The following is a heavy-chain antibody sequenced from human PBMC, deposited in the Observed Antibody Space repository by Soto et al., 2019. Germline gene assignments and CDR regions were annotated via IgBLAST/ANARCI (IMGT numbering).Heavy chain of an antibody. D-gene: IGHD6-25*01. CDR1: GFTFSSYA. V-gene: IGHV3-30-3*01. J-gene: IGHJ6*02. CDR2: ISYDGSNK. CDR3: AREQGLRDSPGMDV. Sequence: QVQLVESGGGVVQPGRSLRLSCAASGFTFSSYAMHWVRQAPGKGLEWVAVISYDGSNKYYAGSVEGRFTISRDNSKNTLYLQMNSLRAEDTAVYDCAREQGLRDSPGMDVWGQGTTVTVSS.